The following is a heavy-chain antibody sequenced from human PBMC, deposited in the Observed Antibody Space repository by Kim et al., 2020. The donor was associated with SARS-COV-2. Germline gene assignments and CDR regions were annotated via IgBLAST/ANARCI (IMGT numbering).Heavy chain of an antibody. CDR2: IWYDGSNK. Sequence: GGSLRLSCAASGFTFSSYGMHWVRQAPGKGLEWVAVIWYDGSNKYYADSVKGRFTISRDNSKNTLYLQMNSLRAEDTAVYYCARDSVSMSWAFDPWGQGTLVTVSS. CDR3: ARDSVSMSWAFDP. D-gene: IGHD3-10*01. J-gene: IGHJ5*02. V-gene: IGHV3-33*01. CDR1: GFTFSSYG.